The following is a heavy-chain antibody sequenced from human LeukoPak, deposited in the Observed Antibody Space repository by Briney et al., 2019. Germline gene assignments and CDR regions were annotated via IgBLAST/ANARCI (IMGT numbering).Heavy chain of an antibody. CDR1: GGTFSNYA. D-gene: IGHD6-19*01. CDR2: IIPIFGTA. J-gene: IGHJ5*02. Sequence: SVKVSCKASGGTFSNYAISWVRQAPGQGLEWMGGIIPIFGTANYAQKFQGRVTITADKSTSTAYMELSSLRSEDTAVYYCAQAVAQWLLPGRNNWFDPWGQGTLVTVSS. V-gene: IGHV1-69*06. CDR3: AQAVAQWLLPGRNNWFDP.